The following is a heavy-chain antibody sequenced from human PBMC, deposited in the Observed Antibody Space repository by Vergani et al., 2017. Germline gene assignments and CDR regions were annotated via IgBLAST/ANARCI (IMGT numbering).Heavy chain of an antibody. D-gene: IGHD4-11*01. CDR1: GGSISSSSSY. CDR3: ARDLETTVDY. V-gene: IGHV4-39*07. Sequence: QLQLQESGPGLVKPSETLSLTCTVSGGSISSSSSYWGWIRQPPGKGLEWIGSIYYSGSTYYNPSLKSRVTISVDTSKNQFSLKLSSVTAADTAVYYCARDLETTVDYWGQGTLVTVAS. CDR2: IYYSGST. J-gene: IGHJ4*02.